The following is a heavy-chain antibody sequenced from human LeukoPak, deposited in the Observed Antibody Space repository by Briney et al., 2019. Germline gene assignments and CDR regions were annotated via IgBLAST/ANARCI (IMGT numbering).Heavy chain of an antibody. CDR2: INPGRPSV. J-gene: IGHJ4*02. CDR1: GYTFTTYA. CDR3: ARVTSPIAYDWSY. V-gene: IGHV1-46*01. D-gene: IGHD5-12*01. Sequence: GASVKVSCKASGYTFTTYAMNWVRQAPGQGLEWVAIINPGRPSVTYAQTFQGRVIVTRDASTSTVFMQLNSLRSEDTATYYCARVTSPIAYDWSYWGQGTLVTVSS.